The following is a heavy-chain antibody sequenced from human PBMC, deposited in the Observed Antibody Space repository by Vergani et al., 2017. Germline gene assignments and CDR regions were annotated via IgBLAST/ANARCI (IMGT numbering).Heavy chain of an antibody. D-gene: IGHD3-16*01. V-gene: IGHV3-7*03. CDR1: GFTFSSYW. CDR3: ARDWGRRGRRFDY. Sequence: EVQLVESGGGLVQPGGSLRLSCAASGFTFSSYWMSWVRQAPGKGLEWVANIKQDGSEKYYVDSVKGRFTISRDNAKNSLYLQMNSLRAEDTAVYYCARDWGRRGRRFDYWGQGTLVTVSS. CDR2: IKQDGSEK. J-gene: IGHJ4*02.